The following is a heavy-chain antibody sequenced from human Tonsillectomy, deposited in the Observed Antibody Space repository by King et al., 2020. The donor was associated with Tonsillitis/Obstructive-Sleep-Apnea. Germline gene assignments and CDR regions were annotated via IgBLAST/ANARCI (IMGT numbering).Heavy chain of an antibody. CDR3: ARTPGQFRVRWFDP. Sequence: EQLVQSGAEVKKPGSSVKVSCKASGGTLSSYGISWVRQAPGQGPEWMGGIIPILGTSKYAQKFQDRITITADESTSTVNMELKTLTSEDTAVYFCARTPGQFRVRWFDPWGQGTLVIVSS. J-gene: IGHJ5*02. V-gene: IGHV1-69*01. CDR2: IIPILGTS. D-gene: IGHD1-1*01. CDR1: GGTLSSYG.